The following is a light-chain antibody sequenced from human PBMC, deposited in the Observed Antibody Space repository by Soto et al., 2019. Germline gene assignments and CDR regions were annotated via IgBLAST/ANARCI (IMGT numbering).Light chain of an antibody. CDR1: QTISSW. Sequence: THITHSPSTLSRSVGDRVTITCRASQTISSWLAWYQQKPGKAPKLLIYKASTLKSGVPSRFSGSGSGTEFTLTISSLQPDDFATYYCQHYNSYSEAFGQGTKVDIK. CDR3: QHYNSYSEA. CDR2: KAS. J-gene: IGKJ1*01. V-gene: IGKV1-5*03.